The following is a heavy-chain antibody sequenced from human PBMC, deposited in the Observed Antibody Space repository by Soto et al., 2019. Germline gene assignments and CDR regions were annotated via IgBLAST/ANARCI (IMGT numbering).Heavy chain of an antibody. CDR1: GFIFSNSA. CDR3: ATGPTIFGVVITFEPYYGLDV. D-gene: IGHD3-3*01. V-gene: IGHV3-23*01. J-gene: IGHJ6*02. CDR2: ISGSGSST. Sequence: PVGSLRLSCAASGFIFSNSAMSWVRQPPGKGLEWVSAISGSGSSTYYADSVKGRFTISRDNSKNTLSLQVISLRAEDTAVCYSATGPTIFGVVITFEPYYGLDVWGQGTPVTVSS.